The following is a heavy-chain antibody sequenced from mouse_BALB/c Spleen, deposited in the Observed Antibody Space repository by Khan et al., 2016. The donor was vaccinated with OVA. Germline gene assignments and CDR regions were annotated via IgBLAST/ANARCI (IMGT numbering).Heavy chain of an antibody. Sequence: EVELVESGGGLVQPGGSLRLSCATSAFTFTDYYMNWVRQPPGKALEWLGFIRKKASGYTTEYSPSVKGRFTISRDNSQSILYLQMNTLRAEDSATYYCARVDYGYGFAYWGQGTLVTVSA. J-gene: IGHJ3*01. CDR3: ARVDYGYGFAY. D-gene: IGHD1-2*01. CDR2: IRKKASGYTT. CDR1: AFTFTDYY. V-gene: IGHV7-3*02.